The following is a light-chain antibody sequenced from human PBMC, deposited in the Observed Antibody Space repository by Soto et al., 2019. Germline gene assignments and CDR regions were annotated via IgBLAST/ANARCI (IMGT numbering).Light chain of an antibody. CDR2: GNI. CDR3: QSYDRTLSARYV. Sequence: QSALTQPPSVSGAPGQRVTISCTGSSSNIGAGYDVHWYQQRPGTAPKLLIFGNINRPSGVPDRFSGSKSGTSASLAITGLQAEDEGDYYCQSYDRTLSARYVFGTGTKVT. CDR1: SSNIGAGYD. J-gene: IGLJ1*01. V-gene: IGLV1-40*01.